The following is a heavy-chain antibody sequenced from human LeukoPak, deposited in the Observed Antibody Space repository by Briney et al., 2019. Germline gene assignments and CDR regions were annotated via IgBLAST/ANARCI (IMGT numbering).Heavy chain of an antibody. CDR2: MKQGGSVK. CDR1: GLTFTVYW. D-gene: IGHD5-12*01. CDR3: ARVGYSGWNLEY. Sequence: GGSLRLSCAISGLTFTVYWMSWVRQSRGEGLEWEANMKQGGSVKDYVDCVKGRFTISRDDAKNSLYVQMNSLRDEDTAVYYCARVGYSGWNLEYWGQGTLVTVSS. V-gene: IGHV3-7*01. J-gene: IGHJ4*02.